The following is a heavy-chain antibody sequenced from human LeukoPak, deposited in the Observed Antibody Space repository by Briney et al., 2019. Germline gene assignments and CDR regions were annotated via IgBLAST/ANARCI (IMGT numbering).Heavy chain of an antibody. J-gene: IGHJ4*02. CDR3: ASSRSSSGWSLIDY. CDR2: IYYSGGT. Sequence: SETLSLTCTVSGGSINSYYWSGIRQPPGKGLEWVGYIYYSGGTNYKPSLKRRVTISVDTSKNQFSLKVSSVTAADTAVYYCASSRSSSGWSLIDYWGQGALVTVSS. V-gene: IGHV4-59*01. D-gene: IGHD6-19*01. CDR1: GGSINSYY.